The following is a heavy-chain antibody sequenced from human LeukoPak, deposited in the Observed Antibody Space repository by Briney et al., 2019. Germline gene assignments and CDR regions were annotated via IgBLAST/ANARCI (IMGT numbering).Heavy chain of an antibody. V-gene: IGHV4-34*01. Sequence: SETLSLTCAVYGGSFSGYYWSWIRQPPGKGLEWIGEINHSGSTNYNPSLKSRVTISVDTSKNQFSLKLSSVTAADTAVYYCARGHYDILTGYSYYYMDVWGKGTTVTISS. D-gene: IGHD3-9*01. CDR3: ARGHYDILTGYSYYYMDV. CDR1: GGSFSGYY. J-gene: IGHJ6*03. CDR2: INHSGST.